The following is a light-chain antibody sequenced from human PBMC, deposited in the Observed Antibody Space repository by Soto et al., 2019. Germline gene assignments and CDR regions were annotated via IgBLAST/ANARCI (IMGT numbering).Light chain of an antibody. CDR2: EVS. CDR3: SSHTSSSTPV. CDR1: RSDVGGYNY. V-gene: IGLV2-14*01. J-gene: IGLJ2*01. Sequence: QSVLTQPASVSGSPGQSITISCTGTRSDVGGYNYVSWYQQHPGKAPKLMIYEVSNRPSGVSNRFSGSKSGNTASLTISGLQAEDEADYYCSSHTSSSTPVFGGGTKVTVL.